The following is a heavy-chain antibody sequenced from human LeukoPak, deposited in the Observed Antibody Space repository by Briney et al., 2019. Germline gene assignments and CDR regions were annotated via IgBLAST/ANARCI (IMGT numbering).Heavy chain of an antibody. V-gene: IGHV4-59*01. CDR1: GDSISSYY. J-gene: IGHJ4*02. D-gene: IGHD5-18*01. CDR3: ARVSGDTTMVDY. CDR2: IYYSGST. Sequence: SETLSLTCTVSGDSISSYYWSWIRQPPGKGLEWIGYIYYSGSTNYNPSVKSRVTISVDTSKNQFSLKLSSVTAANTAVYYCARVSGDTTMVDYWGQGTLVTVSS.